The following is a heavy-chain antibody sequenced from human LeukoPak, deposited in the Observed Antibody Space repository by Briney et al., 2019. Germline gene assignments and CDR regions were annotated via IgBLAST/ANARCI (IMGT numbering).Heavy chain of an antibody. CDR1: GGSVSSGDYY. CDR2: IYSSGGT. J-gene: IGHJ4*02. CDR3: ARDFCSGGSCYSYFHY. Sequence: SETLSLTCTLSGGSVSSGDYYWSWIRQPPGKGLEWIGYIYSSGGTNYNPSLKSRVTISLDTSKNQFSLRLSSVTAADTAVYYCARDFCSGGSCYSYFHYWGQGTLVTVSS. D-gene: IGHD2-15*01. V-gene: IGHV4-61*08.